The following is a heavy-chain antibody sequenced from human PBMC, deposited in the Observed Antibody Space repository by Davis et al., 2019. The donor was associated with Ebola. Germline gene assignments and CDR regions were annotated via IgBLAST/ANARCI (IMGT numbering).Heavy chain of an antibody. CDR2: ISVSSGYI. D-gene: IGHD3-22*01. V-gene: IGHV3-21*04. CDR3: ADSSGYYYFDY. CDR1: GFIFSSYT. Sequence: GESLKISCAASGFIFSSYTMNWVRQAPGKGLEWVSSISVSSGYIYYEDSVKGRFTISRDNSKNTLYLQMNSLRAEDTALYYCADSSGYYYFDYWGQGTLVTVSS. J-gene: IGHJ4*02.